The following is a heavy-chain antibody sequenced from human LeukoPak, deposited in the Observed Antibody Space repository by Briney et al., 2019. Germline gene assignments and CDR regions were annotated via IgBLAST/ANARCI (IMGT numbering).Heavy chain of an antibody. D-gene: IGHD2-2*01. CDR2: INPSGGHA. J-gene: IGHJ4*02. V-gene: IGHV1-46*01. Sequence: ASVKVSCKASGYTFTSYYMHWVRQAPGQGLEWMGIINPSGGHATYAQKFQGRVIMTRDTSTSTVYMDLSSLRSEDTAVYYCAKAASLWPYGGFDNWGQGTLVTVSS. CDR1: GYTFTSYY. CDR3: AKAASLWPYGGFDN.